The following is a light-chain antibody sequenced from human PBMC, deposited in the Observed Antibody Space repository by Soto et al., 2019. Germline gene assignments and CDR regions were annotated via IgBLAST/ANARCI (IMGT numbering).Light chain of an antibody. J-gene: IGLJ2*01. Sequence: QSVLTQPPSASGSPGQSVTISCTGTSSNVGAYNYVSWYQQHPGKAPKLMIYEVSKRPSGVPDRFSGSKSGNTASLTVSGLQAEDEADYYCSSYEGSNTVVFGRGTKLTVL. CDR1: SSNVGAYNY. CDR3: SSYEGSNTVV. CDR2: EVS. V-gene: IGLV2-8*01.